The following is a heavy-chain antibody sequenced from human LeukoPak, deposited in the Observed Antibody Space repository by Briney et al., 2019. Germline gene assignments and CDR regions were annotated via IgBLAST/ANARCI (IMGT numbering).Heavy chain of an antibody. CDR1: GFTFSSYA. CDR2: ISGSGGST. J-gene: IGHJ4*02. D-gene: IGHD4-17*01. V-gene: IGHV3-23*01. CDR3: AKEPRTYGDYGGYFDY. Sequence: GGSLRLSCAASGFTFSSYAMSWVRQAPGKGLEWVSGISGSGGSTYYADSVKGRFTISRDNSKNTLYLQMNSLRAEDTAVYYCAKEPRTYGDYGGYFDYWGQGTLVTVSS.